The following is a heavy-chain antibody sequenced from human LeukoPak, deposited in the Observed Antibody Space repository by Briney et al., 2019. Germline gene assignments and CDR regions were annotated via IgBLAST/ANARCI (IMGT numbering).Heavy chain of an antibody. Sequence: GGSLRLSCTASGFTFSHYWMSWVRQAPGKGLEWVANTKQDGSEKYYVDSVRGRFTISRDSAKNSLFLQMNSLRAEDTAVYFCARERLGDDIYFDLWGRGTLVTVSS. J-gene: IGHJ2*01. CDR3: ARERLGDDIYFDL. V-gene: IGHV3-7*01. D-gene: IGHD3-3*01. CDR2: TKQDGSEK. CDR1: GFTFSHYW.